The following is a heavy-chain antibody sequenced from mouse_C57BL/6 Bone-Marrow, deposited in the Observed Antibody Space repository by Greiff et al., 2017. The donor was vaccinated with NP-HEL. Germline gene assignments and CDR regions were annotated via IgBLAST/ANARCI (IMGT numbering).Heavy chain of an antibody. CDR1: GFTFSDYG. V-gene: IGHV5-15*01. Sequence: EVKLMESGGGLVQPGGSLKLSCAASGFTFSDYGMAWVRQAPRKGPEWVAFISNLAYSIYYADTVTGRFTISRENAKNTLYLEMSSLRSEDTAMYYCARRGDYDAWFAYWGQGTLVTVSA. D-gene: IGHD2-4*01. CDR3: ARRGDYDAWFAY. CDR2: ISNLAYSI. J-gene: IGHJ3*01.